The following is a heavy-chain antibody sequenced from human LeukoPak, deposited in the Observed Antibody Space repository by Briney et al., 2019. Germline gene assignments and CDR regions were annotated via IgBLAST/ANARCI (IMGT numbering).Heavy chain of an antibody. Sequence: SETLSLTCTVSGGSISSYYWSWIRQPPGKGLEWIGYIYYSGSTNYNPSLKSRVTISVDTSKNQFSLKLSSVTAADTAVYYCASLYSSGWYNTFDYWGQGTLVTVSS. J-gene: IGHJ4*02. CDR2: IYYSGST. V-gene: IGHV4-59*08. CDR1: GGSISSYY. CDR3: ASLYSSGWYNTFDY. D-gene: IGHD6-19*01.